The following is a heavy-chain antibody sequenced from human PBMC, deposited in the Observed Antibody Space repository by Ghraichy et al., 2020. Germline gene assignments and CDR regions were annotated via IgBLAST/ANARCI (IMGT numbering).Heavy chain of an antibody. V-gene: IGHV3-30*04. J-gene: IGHJ4*02. Sequence: LSLTCAASGFTFSSYAMHWVRQAPGKGLEWVAVISYDGSNKYYADSVKGRFTISRDNSKNTLYLQMNSLRAEDTAVYYCASGAFGVVNQPFDYWGQGTLVTVSS. D-gene: IGHD3-3*01. CDR2: ISYDGSNK. CDR1: GFTFSSYA. CDR3: ASGAFGVVNQPFDY.